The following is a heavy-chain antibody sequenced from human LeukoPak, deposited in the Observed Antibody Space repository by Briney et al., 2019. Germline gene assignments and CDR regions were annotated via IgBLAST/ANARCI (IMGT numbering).Heavy chain of an antibody. CDR2: MNPNSGNT. J-gene: IGHJ3*02. Sequence: ASVKVSCKASGYTFTSYDINWVRQATGQGLEWMGWMNPNSGNTGYAQKFQGRVTMTRNTSISKAYMELSSLRSEDTAVYYCASMYYYDSSGYYSDAFDIWGQGTMVTVSS. CDR1: GYTFTSYD. D-gene: IGHD3-22*01. V-gene: IGHV1-8*01. CDR3: ASMYYYDSSGYYSDAFDI.